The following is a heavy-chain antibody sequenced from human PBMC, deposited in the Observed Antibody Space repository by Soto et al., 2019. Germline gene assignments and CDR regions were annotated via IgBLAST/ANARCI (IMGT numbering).Heavy chain of an antibody. CDR3: ARVDPPLWFDP. Sequence: QVQLVQSGAEVKKPGASVKVSCKASGYTFTGYYMHWVRQAPGQGLEWMGWINPNSGGTNYAQKVQGRVTMTRDTSISTAYMELSRLRSDDTAVYYCARVDPPLWFDPWGQGTLVTVSS. V-gene: IGHV1-2*02. CDR1: GYTFTGYY. J-gene: IGHJ5*02. CDR2: INPNSGGT.